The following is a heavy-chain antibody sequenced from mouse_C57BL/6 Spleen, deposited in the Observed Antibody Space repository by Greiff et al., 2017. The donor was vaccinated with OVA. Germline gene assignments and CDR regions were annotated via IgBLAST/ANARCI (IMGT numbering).Heavy chain of an antibody. CDR3: ARDGVTPMDY. D-gene: IGHD2-1*01. CDR2: ISYDGSN. V-gene: IGHV3-6*01. J-gene: IGHJ4*01. CDR1: GYSITSGYY. Sequence: VQLQQSGPGLVKPSQSLSLTCSVTGYSITSGYYWNWIRQFPGNKLEWMGYISYDGSNNYNPSLKNRISITRDTSKNQFFLKLNSVTTEDTATYYCARDGVTPMDYWGQGTSVTVSS.